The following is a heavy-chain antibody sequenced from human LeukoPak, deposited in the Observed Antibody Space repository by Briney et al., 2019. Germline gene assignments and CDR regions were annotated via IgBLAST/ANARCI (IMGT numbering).Heavy chain of an antibody. CDR3: AAYDLSSGWAFDY. V-gene: IGHV4-34*01. CDR1: GGSFSGYY. CDR2: INHSGST. Sequence: PSETLSLTCAVYGGSFSGYYWSWIRQPPGKGLEWIGEINHSGSTNYNPSLKSRVTISVDTSKNQFSLKLSSVTTADTAVYYCAAYDLSSGWAFDYWGQGTLVTVSS. D-gene: IGHD6-19*01. J-gene: IGHJ4*02.